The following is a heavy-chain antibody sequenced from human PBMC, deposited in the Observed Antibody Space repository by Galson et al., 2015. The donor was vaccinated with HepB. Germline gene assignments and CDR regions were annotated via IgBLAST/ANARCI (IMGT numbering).Heavy chain of an antibody. Sequence: SLRLSCAASGFTSNTYSINWVRQAPGKGLEWVSSISGSSNYIYYADSVKRRFTISRDNARNSLYLQMNSLRVDDTAVYYCARGRHCIGSSCPLGRLDWFDPWGPGTLVTVSS. V-gene: IGHV3-21*01. CDR2: ISGSSNYI. CDR3: ARGRHCIGSSCPLGRLDWFDP. J-gene: IGHJ5*02. CDR1: GFTSNTYS. D-gene: IGHD2-15*01.